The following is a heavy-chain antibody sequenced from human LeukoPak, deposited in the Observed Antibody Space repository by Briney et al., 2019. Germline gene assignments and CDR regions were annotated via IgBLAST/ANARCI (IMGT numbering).Heavy chain of an antibody. CDR1: GYSFTTYW. CDR2: IYPGDSDT. J-gene: IGHJ5*02. V-gene: IGHV5-51*01. Sequence: GESLKISCKGSGYSFTTYWIGWVRQMPGKGLEWMGIIYPGDSDTRYSPSFQGQVTISADKSISTAYLQWSSLKASDTAMYYCARRGAGAAAEDWFDPWGQGTLVTVSS. CDR3: ARRGAGAAAEDWFDP. D-gene: IGHD6-13*01.